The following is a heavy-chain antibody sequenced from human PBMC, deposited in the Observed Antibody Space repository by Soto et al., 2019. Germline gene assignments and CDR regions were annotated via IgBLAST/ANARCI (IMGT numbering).Heavy chain of an antibody. J-gene: IGHJ6*02. CDR2: IIPIFGTA. V-gene: IGHV1-69*01. Sequence: SVKVSCKASVGTFSSYAISWVRQAPGQGLEWMGGIIPIFGTANYAQKFQGRVTITADEPTSTAYMALSSLRSEDTAVYYCARADNTAAGNLYYYYYGMDVWGQGTTVTVS. D-gene: IGHD6-13*01. CDR3: ARADNTAAGNLYYYYYGMDV. CDR1: VGTFSSYA.